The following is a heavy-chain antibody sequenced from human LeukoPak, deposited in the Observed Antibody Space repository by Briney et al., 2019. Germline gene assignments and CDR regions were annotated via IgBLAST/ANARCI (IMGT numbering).Heavy chain of an antibody. D-gene: IGHD1-14*01. J-gene: IGHJ6*02. CDR1: GFTFSSYG. CDR2: ISYDGSNK. CDR3: AKPPRTTDYYYYYGMDV. V-gene: IGHV3-30*18. Sequence: TGGSLRLSCAASGFTFSSYGMHWVRQAPGKGLEWVAVISYDGSNKYYADSVKGRFTISRDNSKNTLYLQMNSLRAEDTAVYYCAKPPRTTDYYYYYGMDVWGQGTTVTVSS.